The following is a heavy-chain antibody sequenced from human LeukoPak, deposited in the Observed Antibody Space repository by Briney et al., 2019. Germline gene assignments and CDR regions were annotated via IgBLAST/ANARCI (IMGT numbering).Heavy chain of an antibody. J-gene: IGHJ4*02. Sequence: GASVKVSCKTSGFTFTDYYIHWVRLAPGQGLEWMGYINPHSGVTSFPQRFRGRVTLTTDTSISAAYMDLSSLTSDDTAIYYCVREGNQVLTKSFDLWGQGALVTVSS. CDR2: INPHSGVT. CDR1: GFTFTDYY. CDR3: VREGNQVLTKSFDL. D-gene: IGHD4-23*01. V-gene: IGHV1-2*02.